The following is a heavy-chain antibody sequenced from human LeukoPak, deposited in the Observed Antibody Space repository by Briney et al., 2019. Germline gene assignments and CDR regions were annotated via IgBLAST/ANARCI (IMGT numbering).Heavy chain of an antibody. CDR1: GGTFSSYA. CDR2: IIPIFGTA. D-gene: IGHD4-11*01. Sequence: ASVKVSCKASGGTFSSYAISWVRQAPGQGLEWMGGIIPIFGTANYAQKFQGRVTMTRDTSTSTVYMELSSLRSEDTAVYYCARNPMTTVTTNYYYGMDVWGQGTTVTVSS. J-gene: IGHJ6*02. V-gene: IGHV1-69*05. CDR3: ARNPMTTVTTNYYYGMDV.